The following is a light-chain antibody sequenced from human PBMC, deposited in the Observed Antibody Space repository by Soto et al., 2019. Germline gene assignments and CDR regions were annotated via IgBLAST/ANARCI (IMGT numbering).Light chain of an antibody. CDR3: QQYGSSGT. CDR2: GAS. J-gene: IGKJ1*01. CDR1: QTVIGTY. V-gene: IGKV3-20*01. Sequence: EILLTQSPGTLSLSPGERATLSCRASQTVIGTYLAWYQQKPGQAPRLLIYGASNRATGIPDRFSGSGSGTDFTLTISRLEPEDFAVYYCQQYGSSGTFGQGTKVDIK.